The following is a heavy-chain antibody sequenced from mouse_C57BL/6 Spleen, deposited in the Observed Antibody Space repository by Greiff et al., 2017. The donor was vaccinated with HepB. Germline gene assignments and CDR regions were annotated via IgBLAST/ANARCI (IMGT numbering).Heavy chain of an antibody. D-gene: IGHD4-1*01. V-gene: IGHV14-4*01. Sequence: EVQLQQSGAELVRPGASVKLSCTASGFNIKDDYMHWVKQRPEQGLEWIGWIDPENGDTEYASKFQGKATITADTSSNTAYLQLSSLTSEDTAVYYCTTWRWDGAYWGQGTLVTVSA. CDR2: IDPENGDT. CDR1: GFNIKDDY. J-gene: IGHJ3*01. CDR3: TTWRWDGAY.